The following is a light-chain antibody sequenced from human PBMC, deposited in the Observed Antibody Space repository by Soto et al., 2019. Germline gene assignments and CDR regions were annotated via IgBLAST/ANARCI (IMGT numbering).Light chain of an antibody. CDR1: QSISSNY. V-gene: IGKV3-20*01. CDR2: GAS. J-gene: IGKJ1*01. CDR3: QQYSKSPRT. Sequence: NVLTQSPGTLSLSPGEGATLSCRASQSISSNYLAWYHQKPGQAPRLLIYGASSRATDIPDRFRGSGSGRDVVLNISRLEPEDFGMYYCQQYSKSPRTFGQGTKVEIK.